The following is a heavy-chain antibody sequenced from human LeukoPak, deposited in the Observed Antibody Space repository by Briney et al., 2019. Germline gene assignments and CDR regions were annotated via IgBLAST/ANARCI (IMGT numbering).Heavy chain of an antibody. CDR1: GYTFTSYD. J-gene: IGHJ5*02. CDR2: MNPSSGNT. Sequence: ASVKVSCKASGYTFTSYDLNWVRQATGQGLEWMGWMNPSSGNTGYAQKFQGRVTMTRNTSINTAYMELSSLRSEDTAVYYCARLDRLWFVEYAIMFDPWGQGTLVTVSS. D-gene: IGHD3-10*01. V-gene: IGHV1-8*01. CDR3: ARLDRLWFVEYAIMFDP.